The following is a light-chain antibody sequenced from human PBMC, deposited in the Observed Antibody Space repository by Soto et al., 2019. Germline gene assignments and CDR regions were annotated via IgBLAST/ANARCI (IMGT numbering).Light chain of an antibody. CDR3: LQDINYPWT. CDR2: DAS. J-gene: IGKJ1*01. Sequence: DIQMTQSPATLAASLGDRVTITCRASQSISSWLAWYQQKPGKAPKLLIYDASSLESGVPSRFSGSGSGTDFTLAISSLQPEDSASYYCLQDINYPWTFGQGTKVDIK. CDR1: QSISSW. V-gene: IGKV1-5*01.